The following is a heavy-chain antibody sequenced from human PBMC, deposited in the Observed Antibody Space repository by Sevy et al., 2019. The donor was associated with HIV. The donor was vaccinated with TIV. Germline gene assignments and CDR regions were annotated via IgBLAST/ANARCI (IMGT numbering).Heavy chain of an antibody. D-gene: IGHD3-22*01. CDR3: ASPLQLYYYDSSGPEKRTYPYYYYGMDV. Sequence: ASVKVSCKASGYTFTSYAMNWVRQAPGQGLEWMGWINTNTGNPTYAQGFTGRFVFSLDTSGSTAYLQISSLKAEDTAVYYCASPLQLYYYDSSGPEKRTYPYYYYGMDVWGQGTTVTVSS. V-gene: IGHV7-4-1*02. J-gene: IGHJ6*02. CDR2: INTNTGNP. CDR1: GYTFTSYA.